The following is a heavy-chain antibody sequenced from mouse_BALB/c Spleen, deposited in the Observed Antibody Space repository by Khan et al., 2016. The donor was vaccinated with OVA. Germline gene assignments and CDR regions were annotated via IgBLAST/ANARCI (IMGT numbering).Heavy chain of an antibody. D-gene: IGHD1-1*01. Sequence: EVELVESGGDLVKPGGSLKLSCAASGFTFSTYGMSWVRQTPDKRLEWVATISSGGSYTYYPDSVQGRFTISRDNAKNTLYLQMNSLKSEDTAMYYCARLAYYYNSEGFAYWGQGTLVTVSA. CDR3: ARLAYYYNSEGFAY. V-gene: IGHV5-6*01. J-gene: IGHJ3*01. CDR2: ISSGGSYT. CDR1: GFTFSTYG.